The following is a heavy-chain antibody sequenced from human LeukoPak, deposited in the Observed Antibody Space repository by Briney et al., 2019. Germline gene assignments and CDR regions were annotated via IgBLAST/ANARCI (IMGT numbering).Heavy chain of an antibody. Sequence: GGSLRLSCATSGFTFDHHSMHWVRQPPGKGLEWVSLITWDSSRTHYSGSAEGRFTISRDNSKSSLYLQMDSLRTEDTAFCAKNNAGGDYYHRWGQGTLVTVS. D-gene: IGHD2-21*01. CDR1: GFTFDHHS. CDR2: ITWDSSRT. J-gene: IGHJ4*02. CDR3: NNAGGDYYHR. V-gene: IGHV3-43*01.